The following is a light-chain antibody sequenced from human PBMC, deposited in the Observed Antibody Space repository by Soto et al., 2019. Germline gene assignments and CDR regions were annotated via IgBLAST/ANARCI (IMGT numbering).Light chain of an antibody. V-gene: IGKV2-28*01. J-gene: IGKJ1*01. CDR2: LGS. CDR1: QSLLYSNGYTY. CDR3: MQALQTGT. Sequence: DIVMTQSPLSLPVTPGEPASISCRSSQSLLYSNGYTYLDWYLQKPGQSPQLLIYLGSNRASGVPDRFSGSGSGTDFTLKISRVEAEDVGVYYCMQALQTGTFGQGTKVDIK.